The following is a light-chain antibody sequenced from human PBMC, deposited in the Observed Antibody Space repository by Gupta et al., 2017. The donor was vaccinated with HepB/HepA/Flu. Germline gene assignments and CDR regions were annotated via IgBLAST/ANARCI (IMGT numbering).Light chain of an antibody. CDR1: SSDY. CDR3: SSYTYTTTLVV. J-gene: IGLJ2*01. Sequence: QSALTQPASLSGSPGQSITISCTGTSSDYVSWYQQYPGKAPKLLIYNVSDRPSGVSHRFSGSKSGNTASLSISGLQTEDEADYYCSSYTYTTTLVVFGGGTKLTVL. V-gene: IGLV2-14*03. CDR2: NVS.